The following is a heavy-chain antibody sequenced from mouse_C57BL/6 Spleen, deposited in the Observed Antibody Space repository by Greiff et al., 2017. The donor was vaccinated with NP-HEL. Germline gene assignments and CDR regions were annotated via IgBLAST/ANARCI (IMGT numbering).Heavy chain of an antibody. CDR1: GYSITSGYY. CDR2: ISYDGSN. CDR3: ARGDYDGAWFAY. J-gene: IGHJ3*01. V-gene: IGHV3-6*01. Sequence: ESGPGLVKPSQSLSLTCSVTGYSITSGYYWNWIRQFPGNKLEWMGYISYDGSNNYIPSLKNRISFTRDTSKNPFFLKLNSVTTEDTATYYCARGDYDGAWFAYWGQGTLVTVSA. D-gene: IGHD2-4*01.